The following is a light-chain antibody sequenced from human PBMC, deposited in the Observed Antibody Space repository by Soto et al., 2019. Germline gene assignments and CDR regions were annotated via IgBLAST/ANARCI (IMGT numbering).Light chain of an antibody. CDR2: WAS. Sequence: DIVMTQSPDSLAVSLGERATINCKSSQSVLYSSNNKNYLAWYQQKPGQPPKLLFYWASTRESGVPDRFSGSGSATDFPLPISSLQAEDVAVYYCQQYYSTPFTFGPGTKVDIK. J-gene: IGKJ3*01. V-gene: IGKV4-1*01. CDR3: QQYYSTPFT. CDR1: QSVLYSSNNKNY.